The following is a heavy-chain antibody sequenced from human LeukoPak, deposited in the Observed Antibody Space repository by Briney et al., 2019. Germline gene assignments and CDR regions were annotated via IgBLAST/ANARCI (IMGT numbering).Heavy chain of an antibody. CDR2: INQDGSGE. CDR3: ARGDDVWSGWGH. Sequence: GGSLRLSCTASGFPFSTYWLSWVRQAPGKGLEWVANINQDGSGEYYAGSVKGRFTIARDNAKNSLYLQMNSLRAEDTAVYYCARGDDVWSGWGHWGRGTLVTVSS. V-gene: IGHV3-7*01. D-gene: IGHD3-3*01. CDR1: GFPFSTYW. J-gene: IGHJ4*02.